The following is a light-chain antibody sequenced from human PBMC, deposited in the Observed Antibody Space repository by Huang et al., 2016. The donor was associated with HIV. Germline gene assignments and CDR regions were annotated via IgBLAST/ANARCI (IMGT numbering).Light chain of an antibody. CDR1: QSSSSW. Sequence: DIQMTQSPSTLSASVGDRVTITCRASQSSSSWLAWYQQKPGKAPKLLIYNASSLESGVPSRFSGSGSGTEFTLTISSLQPDEFATYYCQQYNSYSPYTFGQGTKLEIK. CDR3: QQYNSYSPYT. CDR2: NAS. V-gene: IGKV1-5*03. J-gene: IGKJ2*01.